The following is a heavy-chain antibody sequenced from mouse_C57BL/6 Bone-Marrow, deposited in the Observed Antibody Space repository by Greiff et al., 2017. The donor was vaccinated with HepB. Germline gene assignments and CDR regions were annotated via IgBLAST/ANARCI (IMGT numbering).Heavy chain of an antibody. Sequence: EVQLQQSGPELVKPGASVKISCKASGYSFTGYYMNWVKQSPEKSLEWIGEINPSTGGTTYNQKFKAKATLTVDKSSSTAYMQLKSLTSEDSAVYYCARFNPYYYGGGYWGQGTTLTVSS. CDR1: GYSFTGYY. CDR2: INPSTGGT. CDR3: ARFNPYYYGGGY. V-gene: IGHV1-42*01. J-gene: IGHJ2*01. D-gene: IGHD1-1*01.